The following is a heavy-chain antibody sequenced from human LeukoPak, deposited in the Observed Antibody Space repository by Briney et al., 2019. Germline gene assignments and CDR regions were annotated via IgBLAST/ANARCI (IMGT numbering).Heavy chain of an antibody. J-gene: IGHJ4*01. V-gene: IGHV3-11*04. CDR3: ATSRVFDY. Sequence: GGSLRLSCRASGFTFSDYFMNWIRQAPGKGLEWLSFINPDGDNIYYADSVKGRFTISRDNAKNILYLEMTSLRMEDAGLYYCATSRVFDYWGHGTLVSVSA. D-gene: IGHD6-6*01. CDR2: INPDGDNI. CDR1: GFTFSDYF.